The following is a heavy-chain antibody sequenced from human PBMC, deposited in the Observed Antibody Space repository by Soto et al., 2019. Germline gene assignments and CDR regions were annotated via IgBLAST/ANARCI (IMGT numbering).Heavy chain of an antibody. Sequence: VGSLRLSCAASGFTFSSYGMHWVRQAPGKGLEWVSLISATGGGTYYADSVKGRFTISRDNSHNTLYLQVHSLTAEDTAVYYCAKDRRAGGNPAFYFDFWGQGAQVTVSS. CDR1: GFTFSSYG. CDR2: ISATGGGT. D-gene: IGHD3-16*01. J-gene: IGHJ4*02. CDR3: AKDRRAGGNPAFYFDF. V-gene: IGHV3-23*01.